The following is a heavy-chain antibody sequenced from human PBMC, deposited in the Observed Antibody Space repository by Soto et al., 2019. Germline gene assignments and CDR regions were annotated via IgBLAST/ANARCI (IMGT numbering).Heavy chain of an antibody. Sequence: PGESLKISCKGSGFSFTTYWIAWVRQMPGKGLEWMGIIYPGDSKATYSPSFQGQVTISADKSISTAYLQMISLRADDTAVYYCARGDYYDPSGPFSDAFDIWGQGTMVTVSS. CDR3: ARGDYYDPSGPFSDAFDI. CDR1: GFSFTTYW. CDR2: IYPGDSKA. D-gene: IGHD3-22*01. V-gene: IGHV5-51*01. J-gene: IGHJ3*02.